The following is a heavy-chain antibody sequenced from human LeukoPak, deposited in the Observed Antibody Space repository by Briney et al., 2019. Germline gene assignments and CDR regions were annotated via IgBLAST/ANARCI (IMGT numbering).Heavy chain of an antibody. CDR3: ARDQTPDYYCYYMDV. CDR1: GGSISSYY. Sequence: SETLSLTCTVSGGSISSYYWSWIRQPPWKGLEWIGYIYYSGSTNYNPSLKSRVTMSVDTSKNQFSLKLSSVTAADTAVYYCARDQTPDYYCYYMDVWGKGTTVTVSS. CDR2: IYYSGST. V-gene: IGHV4-59*12. J-gene: IGHJ6*03.